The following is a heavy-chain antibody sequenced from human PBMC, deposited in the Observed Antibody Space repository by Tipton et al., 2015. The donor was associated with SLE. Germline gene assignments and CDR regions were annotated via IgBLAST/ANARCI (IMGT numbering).Heavy chain of an antibody. V-gene: IGHV3-23*01. CDR1: GFTFSSYA. J-gene: IGHJ1*01. CDR2: ISGSGGST. CDR3: AKADRGFMTSEQH. D-gene: IGHD3-16*01. Sequence: SLRLSCAASGFTFSSYAMSWVRQAPGKGLEWVSAISGSGGSTYCADSVKGRFTISRDNSKKTLYLQMNSLRAEDTAVYYCAKADRGFMTSEQHWGQGTLVTVSS.